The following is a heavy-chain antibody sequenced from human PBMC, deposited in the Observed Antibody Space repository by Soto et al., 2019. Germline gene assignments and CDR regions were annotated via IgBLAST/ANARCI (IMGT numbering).Heavy chain of an antibody. D-gene: IGHD3-16*01. Sequence: QVQLVQSGAEVKKPGSSVKVSCKASGGTFSSYAISWVRQAPGQGLEWMGGIIPIFGTANYAQKFQGRVTITADESTSTAYMELSSLRAEDTAVYYCARSLRLGESPAYGMDVWGQGTTVTVSS. V-gene: IGHV1-69*01. J-gene: IGHJ6*02. CDR3: ARSLRLGESPAYGMDV. CDR2: IIPIFGTA. CDR1: GGTFSSYA.